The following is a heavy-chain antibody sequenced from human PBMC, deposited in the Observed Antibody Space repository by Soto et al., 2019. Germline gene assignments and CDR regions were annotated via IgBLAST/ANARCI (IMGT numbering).Heavy chain of an antibody. D-gene: IGHD1-26*01. J-gene: IGHJ4*02. CDR2: IRGSSGTT. CDR1: GFSVSGYS. CDR3: TTEGGGSYPNN. V-gene: IGHV3-48*02. Sequence: EVQLMESGGGLVRPGGSLRLSCAASGFSVSGYSMNWVRQAPGKGLEWISYIRGSSGTTIYAASVRGRFTISRDNANNSLYLQMDSLRDDDTAVYYCTTEGGGSYPNNWGQGTLVIVSS.